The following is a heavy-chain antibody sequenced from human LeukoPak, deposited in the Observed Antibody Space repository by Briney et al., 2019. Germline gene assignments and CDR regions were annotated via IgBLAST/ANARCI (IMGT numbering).Heavy chain of an antibody. CDR3: AKGTNDYVWGSYRYYTY. CDR2: ISGSGGST. CDR1: GFTFNSYC. J-gene: IGHJ4*02. Sequence: PGESLRLSCAASGFTFNSYCMSWVRQAPGEGLEWVSAISGSGGSTYYADSGKGRFTISRDNSKDTLYLQMNSLRAEDTAVYYCAKGTNDYVWGSYRYYTYWGQGTLVTVSS. V-gene: IGHV3-23*01. D-gene: IGHD3-16*02.